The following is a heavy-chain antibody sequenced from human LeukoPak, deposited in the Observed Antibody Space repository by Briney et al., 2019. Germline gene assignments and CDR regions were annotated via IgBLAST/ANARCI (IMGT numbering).Heavy chain of an antibody. CDR3: ARTVSAYFFDY. D-gene: IGHD3-9*01. CDR2: ITTEGSST. V-gene: IGHV3-74*01. J-gene: IGHJ4*02. CDR1: GFPFSSYW. Sequence: PGGSLRLSCAAPGFPFSSYWMHWVRQAPGKGLGWVSRITTEGSSTTYADSVRGRFTISRDNAKNTLYLQMNSLRAEDTAVYYCARTVSAYFFDYWGQGTLVTVSS.